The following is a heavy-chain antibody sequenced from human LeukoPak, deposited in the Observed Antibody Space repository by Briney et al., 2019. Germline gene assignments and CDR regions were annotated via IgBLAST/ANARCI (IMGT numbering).Heavy chain of an antibody. Sequence: SETLSLTCTVSGGSISSSTYYWGWIRQPPGKGLEWIGTIYYSGSTYYNPSLKSRVTISVDTSKNQFSLKLSSVTAADTAVYYCARHALSYYDFWSGYLDSYYFDYWGQGTLVTVSS. CDR3: ARHALSYYDFWSGYLDSYYFDY. V-gene: IGHV4-39*01. CDR2: IYYSGST. CDR1: GGSISSSTYY. J-gene: IGHJ4*02. D-gene: IGHD3-3*01.